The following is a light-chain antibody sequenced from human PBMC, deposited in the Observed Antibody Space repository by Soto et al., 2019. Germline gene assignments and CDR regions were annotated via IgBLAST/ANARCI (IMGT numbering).Light chain of an antibody. CDR2: DAA. CDR1: PAIASF. J-gene: IGKJ1*01. CDR3: QQLNGSPWT. V-gene: IGKV1-9*01. Sequence: IQLTQSPSSLSASAGDRVTITCRASPAIASFLAWYQQKPGTAPKLLIYDAATLQSGVPSRFSGSRSGTEYTLTIGSLQPEDFATYYCQQLNGSPWTFGQGTKVEI.